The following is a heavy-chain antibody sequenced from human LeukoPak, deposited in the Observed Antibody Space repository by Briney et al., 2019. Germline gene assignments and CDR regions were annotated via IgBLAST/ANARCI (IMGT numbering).Heavy chain of an antibody. CDR2: ISSTSSYS. D-gene: IGHD2-15*01. Sequence: GGSLRLSCAVSGFTFSRYSMNWVRQAPGKGLECVSSISSTSSYSYYADPVKGRFTISRDNANNSLFLQMSSLRAGDTAVYYCARDLGYGYFDYWGQGTLVIVSS. CDR1: GFTFSRYS. V-gene: IGHV3-21*01. CDR3: ARDLGYGYFDY. J-gene: IGHJ4*02.